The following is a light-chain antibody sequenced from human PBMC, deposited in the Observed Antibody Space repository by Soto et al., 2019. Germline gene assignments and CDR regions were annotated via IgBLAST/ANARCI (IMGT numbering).Light chain of an antibody. V-gene: IGKV2-30*01. J-gene: IGKJ2*01. Sequence: VVMTQSPPSLPVTLGQPASISCRSSQSLVSSNGNTYLNWFQQRPGQSPRRLIYKVSNRDSVVPDRFSGSGSGTDFTLKISRVEAEDVGVYYCMQGSHWPYTFGQGTKLDIE. CDR3: MQGSHWPYT. CDR1: QSLVSSNGNTY. CDR2: KVS.